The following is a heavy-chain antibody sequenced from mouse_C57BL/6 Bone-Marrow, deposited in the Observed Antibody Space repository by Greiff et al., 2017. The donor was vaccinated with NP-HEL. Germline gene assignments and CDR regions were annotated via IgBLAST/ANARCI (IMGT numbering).Heavy chain of an antibody. Sequence: QVQLQQSGAELARPGASVKLSCKASGYTFTSYGISWVKQRTGQGLEWIGEIYPRSGNTYYNEKFKGKATLTADKSSRTAYMELRSLTSEDSAVYFCARSAYYSNSWFAYWGQGTLVTVSA. CDR1: GYTFTSYG. V-gene: IGHV1-81*01. CDR3: ARSAYYSNSWFAY. CDR2: IYPRSGNT. D-gene: IGHD2-5*01. J-gene: IGHJ3*01.